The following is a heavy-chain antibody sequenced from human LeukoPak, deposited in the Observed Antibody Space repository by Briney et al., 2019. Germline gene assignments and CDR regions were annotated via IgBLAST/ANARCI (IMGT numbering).Heavy chain of an antibody. Sequence: PSLKSRVTISVDTSKNQLSLKLSSVTAADTAVYYCATDPRYCSGGRCYSDYYFDCWGQGTLVTVSS. J-gene: IGHJ4*02. D-gene: IGHD2-15*01. CDR3: ATDPRYCSGGRCYSDYYFDC. V-gene: IGHV4-30-4*05.